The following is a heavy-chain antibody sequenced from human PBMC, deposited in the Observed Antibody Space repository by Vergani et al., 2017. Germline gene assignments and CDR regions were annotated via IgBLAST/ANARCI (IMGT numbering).Heavy chain of an antibody. Sequence: QVQLQESGPGLVKPSQTLSLTCTVSGGSISSGSYYWSWIRQPAGKGLEWIGRIYTSGSTNYNPSLKSRVTISVDTSKNQFSLKLSSVTAADTAVYYCASVPATMAWGAFDIWSQGTMVTVSS. CDR3: ASVPATMAWGAFDI. D-gene: IGHD5-24*01. CDR1: GGSISSGSYY. J-gene: IGHJ3*02. V-gene: IGHV4-61*02. CDR2: IYTSGST.